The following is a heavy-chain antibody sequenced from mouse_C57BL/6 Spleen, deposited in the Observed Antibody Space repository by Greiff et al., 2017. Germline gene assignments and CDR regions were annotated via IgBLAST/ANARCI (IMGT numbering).Heavy chain of an antibody. D-gene: IGHD2-5*01. V-gene: IGHV14-4*01. CDR3: TTSYYSNYGFAY. CDR1: GFNIKDDY. Sequence: VQLQQSGAELVRPGASVKLSCTASGFNIKDDYMHWVKQRPEPGLEWIGWIDPENGDTEYASKFQGKATITADTSSNTAYLQLSSLTSEDTAVYYCTTSYYSNYGFAYWGQGTLVTVSA. CDR2: IDPENGDT. J-gene: IGHJ3*01.